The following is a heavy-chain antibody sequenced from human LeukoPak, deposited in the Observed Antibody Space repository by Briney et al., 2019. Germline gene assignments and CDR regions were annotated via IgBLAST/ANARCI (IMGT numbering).Heavy chain of an antibody. D-gene: IGHD1-26*01. J-gene: IGHJ4*02. CDR2: ISGGGGST. V-gene: IGHV3-23*01. CDR3: ATGGTYTGY. CDR1: GFTFSSYA. Sequence: GGSLRLSCAASGFTFSSYAMSWVRQAPGKGLEWVSAISGGGGSTYADSVKGRFTISRDNSKNTLYLQKNSLRAEDTAVYYCATGGTYTGYWGQGTLVTASS.